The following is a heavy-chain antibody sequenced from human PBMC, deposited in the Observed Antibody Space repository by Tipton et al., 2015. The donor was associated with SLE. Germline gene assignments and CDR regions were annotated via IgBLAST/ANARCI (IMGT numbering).Heavy chain of an antibody. CDR1: GFTFSSYS. J-gene: IGHJ3*02. CDR2: ISSSSSYI. Sequence: SLRLSCAASGFTFSSYSMNWVRQAPGKGLEWVSSISSSSSYIYYADSVKGRFTISRDNAKNSLYLQMNSLRAEDTAVYYCARGGYYYGSGSPDVFDIWGQGTMVTASS. D-gene: IGHD3-10*01. V-gene: IGHV3-21*03. CDR3: ARGGYYYGSGSPDVFDI.